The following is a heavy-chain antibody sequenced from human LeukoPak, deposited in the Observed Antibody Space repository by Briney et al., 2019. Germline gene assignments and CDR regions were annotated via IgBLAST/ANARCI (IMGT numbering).Heavy chain of an antibody. V-gene: IGHV3-23*01. CDR3: ARVTGGIAAGY. D-gene: IGHD6-13*01. Sequence: GGSLRLSCAASVFTFTNYAMTWVRQAPGKGLEWVSTVSGNGDNTYYADSVKGRSTISRDNSKNTLYLQMNSLRAEDTAVYYCARVTGGIAAGYWGQGTLVTVSS. CDR2: VSGNGDNT. J-gene: IGHJ4*02. CDR1: VFTFTNYA.